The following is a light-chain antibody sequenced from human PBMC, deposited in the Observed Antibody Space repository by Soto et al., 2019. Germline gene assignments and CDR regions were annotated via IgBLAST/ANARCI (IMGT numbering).Light chain of an antibody. CDR3: QQYNNWPPGRT. Sequence: IMLTQSPGTLSLSPGERATLSCRASQRISSMYLAWYQQKPGRAPRLIIYGISKRATDIPDRFSGSGSGTEFTLTISSLQPEDFATYYCQQYNNWPPGRTFGQGTKVDIK. J-gene: IGKJ1*01. V-gene: IGKV3-20*01. CDR2: GIS. CDR1: QRISSMY.